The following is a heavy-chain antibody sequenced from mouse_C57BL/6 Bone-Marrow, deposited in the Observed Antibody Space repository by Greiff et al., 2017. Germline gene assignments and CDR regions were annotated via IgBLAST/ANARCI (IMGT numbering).Heavy chain of an antibody. J-gene: IGHJ1*03. CDR3: ARKDYSNYGYFDV. CDR2: IYPRSGNT. D-gene: IGHD2-5*01. Sequence: LVESGAELARPGASVKLSCKASGYTFTSYGISWVKQRTGQGLEWIGEIYPRSGNTYYNEKFKGKATLTADKSSSTAYMELRSLTSEDSAVYFCARKDYSNYGYFDVWGTGTTVTVSS. CDR1: GYTFTSYG. V-gene: IGHV1-81*01.